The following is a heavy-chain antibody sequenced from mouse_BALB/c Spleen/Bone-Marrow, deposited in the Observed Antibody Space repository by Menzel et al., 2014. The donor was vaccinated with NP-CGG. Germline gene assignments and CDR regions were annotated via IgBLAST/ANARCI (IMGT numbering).Heavy chain of an antibody. D-gene: IGHD3-3*01. Sequence: QVQLQQSGAELARPGASVKMSCKASGYTFTTYPMNWVKQRPGQGLEWIAYINPSSGFTNYNQKFKDKATLTADKSSSTAYMQLSSLTSEDSAVYYCTRRAAYYFDHLGPSTALTVSS. J-gene: IGHJ2*01. CDR1: GYTFTTYP. CDR3: TRRAAYYFDH. CDR2: INPSSGFT. V-gene: IGHV1-4*01.